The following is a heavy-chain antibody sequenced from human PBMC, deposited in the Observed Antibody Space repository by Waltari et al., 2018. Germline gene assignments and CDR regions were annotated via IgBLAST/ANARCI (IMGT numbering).Heavy chain of an antibody. Sequence: EVQLVESGGGLVQPGKSLRLSCAASGFPFSTYSMNWVRQAPGRGLEWVSYIRGSSSTIYYAGSVKGLFTISRDNANNSLFLQMNSLRAEDTAVYYCARDAYYSDSSGYHFDYWGPGPLVTVSS. V-gene: IGHV3-48*04. CDR3: ARDAYYSDSSGYHFDY. CDR2: IRGSSSTI. D-gene: IGHD3-22*01. J-gene: IGHJ4*02. CDR1: GFPFSTYS.